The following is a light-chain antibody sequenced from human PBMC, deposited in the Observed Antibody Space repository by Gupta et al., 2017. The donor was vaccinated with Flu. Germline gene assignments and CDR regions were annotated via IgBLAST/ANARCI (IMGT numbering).Light chain of an antibody. CDR3: TSYTSSTTFV. J-gene: IGLJ3*02. Sequence: QSALTQPASVSGSPGQSITISCTGTSSDVGGYNYVSWYQQHLGKVPKLMIYEVSDRPSGVSTRFSGSKSGNTASLTISGLQAEDEAYYYCTSYTSSTTFVFGGGTKVTVL. CDR2: EVS. V-gene: IGLV2-14*01. CDR1: SSDVGGYNY.